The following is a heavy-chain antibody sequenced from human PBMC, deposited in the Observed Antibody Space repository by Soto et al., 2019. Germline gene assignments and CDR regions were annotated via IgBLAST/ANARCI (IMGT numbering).Heavy chain of an antibody. J-gene: IGHJ4*02. CDR3: ARSREFDY. V-gene: IGHV4-30-2*06. Sequence: SETLSLTCGVSGGSLSGATYSWNWIRQSPGKGLEWIGYIFPSGTTYYNPSLKSRVTISIDVSKNQFSLSLRSLTAADTAVYYCARSREFDYWSQGTLVTVSS. CDR2: IFPSGTT. CDR1: GGSLSGATYS.